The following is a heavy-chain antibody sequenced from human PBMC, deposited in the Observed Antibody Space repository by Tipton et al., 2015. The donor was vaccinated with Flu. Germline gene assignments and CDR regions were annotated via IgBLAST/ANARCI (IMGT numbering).Heavy chain of an antibody. CDR2: INHSGST. Sequence: TLSLTCSVSGDSIGSNYYWGWIRQPPGKGLEWIGEINHSGSTNYNPSLKSRVTISVDTSKNQFSLRLRSVTAADTAIYYCARGSDYSNTFFDYWGRGTLVTVSS. V-gene: IGHV4-38-2*02. J-gene: IGHJ4*02. CDR1: GDSIGSNYY. CDR3: ARGSDYSNTFFDY. D-gene: IGHD4-17*01.